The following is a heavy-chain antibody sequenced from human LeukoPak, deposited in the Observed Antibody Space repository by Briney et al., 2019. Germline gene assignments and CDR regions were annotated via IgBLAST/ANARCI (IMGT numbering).Heavy chain of an antibody. V-gene: IGHV4-59*01. Sequence: SETLSLTCTVSGGSISSYYWSWIRQPPGKGLEWIGYIYYSGSTNYNPSLKSRVTISVDTSKNQFSLKLSSVTAADTAVYYCARYSSGWYFDYWGQGTLVTVSS. CDR2: IYYSGST. CDR3: ARYSSGWYFDY. CDR1: GGSISSYY. J-gene: IGHJ4*02. D-gene: IGHD6-19*01.